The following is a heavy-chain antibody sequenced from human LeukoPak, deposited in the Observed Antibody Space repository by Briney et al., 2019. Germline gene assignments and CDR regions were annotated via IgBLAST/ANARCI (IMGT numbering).Heavy chain of an antibody. V-gene: IGHV5-51*01. CDR1: GYTFNTYF. D-gene: IGHD2-21*02. CDR2: VYPGDSHT. J-gene: IGHJ6*02. Sequence: GESLQISCKGSGYTFNTYFIVWVRQTPGKGLEWMGIVYPGDSHTSYSPSFQGQVTISADKSITTAYLQWSSLKASDTAVYYCARRAYCGGDCTRAYYAYFAMDVWGQGTTVTVSS. CDR3: ARRAYCGGDCTRAYYAYFAMDV.